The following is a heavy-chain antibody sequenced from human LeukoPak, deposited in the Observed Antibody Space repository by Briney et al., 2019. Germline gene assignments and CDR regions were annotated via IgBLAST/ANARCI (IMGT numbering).Heavy chain of an antibody. CDR3: GRVSVCPRCHFDY. D-gene: IGHD5/OR15-5a*01. J-gene: IGHJ4*02. V-gene: IGHV3-74*01. Sequence: PGGSLRLSCAAFWITLSSYWMHLVRQAPGKGLVWVSRFSPAGSSAIYADSVNGRFTISRGMGKNTLYLHVKYLCAGDMAAYFCGRVSVCPRCHFDYWGQGTLVTVSS. CDR2: FSPAGSSA. CDR1: WITLSSYW.